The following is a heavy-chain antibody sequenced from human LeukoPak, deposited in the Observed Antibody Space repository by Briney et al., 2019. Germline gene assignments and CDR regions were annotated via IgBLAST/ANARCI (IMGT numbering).Heavy chain of an antibody. CDR3: VRGRLLRSTKYFDS. J-gene: IGHJ4*02. CDR2: VDAGATST. CDR1: GFPVNKYE. Sequence: GGSLRLSCAASGFPVNKYEIHWVRQAPGKGLEWVSYVDAGATSTNYADSVWGRFTLSRDNAQNSVHLQMNSLRDEDTAVYYCVRGRLLRSTKYFDSRGQGALVTVSS. V-gene: IGHV3-48*03. D-gene: IGHD2-21*02.